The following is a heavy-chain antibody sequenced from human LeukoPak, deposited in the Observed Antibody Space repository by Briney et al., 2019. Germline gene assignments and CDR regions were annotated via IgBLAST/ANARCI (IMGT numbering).Heavy chain of an antibody. J-gene: IGHJ4*02. CDR2: IYYSGST. Sequence: SSETLSLTCTVSGGSISFYYWSWIRQPPGKGLEWIGSIYYSGSTYYSPSLKSRVTISVDTSKIQFSLRLSSVTAADTAVYYCARVGVFGVVSDSWGQGILVTVSS. CDR3: ARVGVFGVVSDS. CDR1: GGSISFYY. V-gene: IGHV4-59*05. D-gene: IGHD3-3*01.